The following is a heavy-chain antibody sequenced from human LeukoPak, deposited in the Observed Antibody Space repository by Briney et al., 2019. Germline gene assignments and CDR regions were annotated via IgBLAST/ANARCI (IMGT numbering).Heavy chain of an antibody. Sequence: SETLSLTCTVSGASIRSYGFYWGWVRQPPGKGLEWIGSIYHSGDTYYNPSLTSRVTIAADTSKNQFSLKLISVTAADTAVYYCARLGPVVPTANDAFDIWGQGTMVTVSS. CDR3: ARLGPVVPTANDAFDI. V-gene: IGHV4-39*01. D-gene: IGHD2-2*01. J-gene: IGHJ3*02. CDR1: GASIRSYGFY. CDR2: IYHSGDT.